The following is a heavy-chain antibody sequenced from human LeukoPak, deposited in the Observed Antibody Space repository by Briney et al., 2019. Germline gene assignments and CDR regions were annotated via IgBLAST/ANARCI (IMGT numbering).Heavy chain of an antibody. CDR1: GFTLDDYT. CDR3: AKVSRRYSSGWYLDYFDY. CDR2: ISGDGRKT. J-gene: IGHJ4*02. Sequence: GGSLRLSCVASGFTLDDYTMHWVRQVPGKGLEWVSLISGDGRKTYYVESVKGRFTISRDNSKNSLYLQMNSLTSEDSALYYCAKVSRRYSSGWYLDYFDYWGQGTLVTVSS. D-gene: IGHD6-19*01. V-gene: IGHV3-43*02.